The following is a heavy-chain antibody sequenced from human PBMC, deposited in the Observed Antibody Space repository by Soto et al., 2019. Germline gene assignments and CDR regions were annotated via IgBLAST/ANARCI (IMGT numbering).Heavy chain of an antibody. V-gene: IGHV4-39*01. CDR3: ASHRGPTGPNY. Sequence: QLQLQESGPGLVKPSETLSLTCTVSGDSISSSSYHWGWIRQPPGKGLEWVGSMYHRGNTYHNPSLKRRVTVSVDTSKNQFSLNLRSVTAADTAVYYCASHRGPTGPNYWGQGTLVTVSS. D-gene: IGHD3-10*01. CDR2: MYHRGNT. CDR1: GDSISSSSYH. J-gene: IGHJ4*02.